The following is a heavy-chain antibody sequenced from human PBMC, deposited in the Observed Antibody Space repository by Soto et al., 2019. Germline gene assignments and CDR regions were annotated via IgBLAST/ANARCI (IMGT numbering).Heavy chain of an antibody. CDR1: GYSFAGYW. V-gene: IGHV5-10-1*01. J-gene: IGHJ4*02. CDR3: ARYIYDSDTGPNFQYYFDA. Sequence: GESLKISCKGSGYSFAGYWITWVRQKPGKGLDWMGRIDPSDSQTYYSPSFRGHVTISATKSITTVFLQWSSLRASDTAMYYCARYIYDSDTGPNFQYYFDAWGQGTPVTVSS. CDR2: IDPSDSQT. D-gene: IGHD3-22*01.